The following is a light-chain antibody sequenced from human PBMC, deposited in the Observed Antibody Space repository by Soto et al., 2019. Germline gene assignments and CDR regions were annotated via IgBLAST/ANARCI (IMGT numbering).Light chain of an antibody. CDR1: NSDVGGYNY. V-gene: IGLV2-8*01. J-gene: IGLJ3*02. CDR3: SSYGGSNNLV. CDR2: DVS. Sequence: QSALTQPPSASGSPGQSVTISCTGTNSDVGGYNYVSWYQQHPGKAPKLMIYDVSKRPSGVPDRFSGSKSGNTASLTVSGLQVEDEADYYCSSYGGSNNLVFGGGTKVTVL.